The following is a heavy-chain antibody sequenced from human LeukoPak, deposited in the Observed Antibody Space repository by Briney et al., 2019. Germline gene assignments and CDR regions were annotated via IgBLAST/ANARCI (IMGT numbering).Heavy chain of an antibody. CDR3: ARHRHYYDSSGYDCDY. Sequence: GESLRISCKGSGYSFTSYWISWVRQMPGKGLEWMGRIDPSDSYTNYSPSFQGHVTISADKSIGTAYLQWSSLKASDTAMYYCARHRHYYDSSGYDCDYWGQGTLVTVSS. CDR1: GYSFTSYW. D-gene: IGHD3-22*01. CDR2: IDPSDSYT. J-gene: IGHJ4*02. V-gene: IGHV5-10-1*01.